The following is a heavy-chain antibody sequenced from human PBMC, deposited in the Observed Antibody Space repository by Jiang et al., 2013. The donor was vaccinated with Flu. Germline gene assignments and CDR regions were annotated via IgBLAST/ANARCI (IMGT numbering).Heavy chain of an antibody. D-gene: IGHD1-14*01. CDR2: INSDGSET. Sequence: GLVWVSRINSDGSETNYADSVKGRFTISRDNTKSTLYLQMNSLTAEDTAVYYCARGDARPVDYWGQGNLVTVSS. V-gene: IGHV3-74*01. CDR3: ARGDARPVDY. J-gene: IGHJ4*02.